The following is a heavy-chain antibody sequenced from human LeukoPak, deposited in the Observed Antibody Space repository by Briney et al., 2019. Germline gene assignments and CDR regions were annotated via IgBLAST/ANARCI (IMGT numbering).Heavy chain of an antibody. CDR1: GFTFSNSW. Sequence: GGSLRLSCAASGFTFSNSWMSWVRQAPVKRLEWVANIKEDGNEKYYVDSVKGRFTISRDNVKNSLYLQMNSLRAEDTAVYYCARRHCTTSCCFYDYWGQGTLVTVSA. CDR2: IKEDGNEK. CDR3: ARRHCTTSCCFYDY. D-gene: IGHD2-2*01. J-gene: IGHJ4*02. V-gene: IGHV3-7*01.